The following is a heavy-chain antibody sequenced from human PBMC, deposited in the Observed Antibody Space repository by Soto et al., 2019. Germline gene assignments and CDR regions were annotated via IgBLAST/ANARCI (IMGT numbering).Heavy chain of an antibody. CDR3: ARDGEYSSSSGAYYYGMDV. Sequence: QVQLVQSGAEVKKPGSSVKVSCKASGGTFSSYAISWVRQAPGQGLEWMGGSIPIFGTANYAQKFQGRVTITADESTSTAYMELSRLRSEDTAVYYCARDGEYSSSSGAYYYGMDVWGQGTTVTVSS. D-gene: IGHD6-6*01. CDR1: GGTFSSYA. CDR2: SIPIFGTA. V-gene: IGHV1-69*01. J-gene: IGHJ6*02.